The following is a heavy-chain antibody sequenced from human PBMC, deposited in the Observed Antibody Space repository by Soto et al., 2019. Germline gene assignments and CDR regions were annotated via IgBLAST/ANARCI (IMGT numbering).Heavy chain of an antibody. CDR2: VSIGGST. CDR3: AKRRGAGGHFDY. D-gene: IGHD2-15*01. J-gene: IGHJ4*02. CDR1: GFTFSSYA. V-gene: IGHV3-23*01. Sequence: DVQLLESGGGLVQPEGSLRLSCAASGFTFSSYAMGWVRQGPGKGLAWVAVVSIGGSTHYADSVRGRFTISRDNSKNPLSLQMNSLTAEDTAVYFGAKRRGAGGHFDYWGQGALVTVSS.